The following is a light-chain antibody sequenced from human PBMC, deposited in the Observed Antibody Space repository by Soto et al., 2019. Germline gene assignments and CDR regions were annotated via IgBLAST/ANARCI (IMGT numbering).Light chain of an antibody. CDR3: QQFSSYPLT. CDR2: DAS. Sequence: EIVMTQSPATLSVSPGERSTLSCRATQSVSRNLAWYQQKPGQAPRLLIHDASSRATGIPDRFSGGGSGTDFTLTISRLEPEDFAVYYCQQFSSYPLTFGGGTKV. J-gene: IGKJ4*01. V-gene: IGKV3-20*01. CDR1: QSVSRN.